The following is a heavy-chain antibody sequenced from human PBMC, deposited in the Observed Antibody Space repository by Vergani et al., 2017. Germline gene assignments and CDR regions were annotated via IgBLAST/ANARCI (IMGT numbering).Heavy chain of an antibody. CDR2: ISYDGSNK. CDR1: GFTFSSYS. V-gene: IGHV3-30*18. CDR3: AKDRYDSSGYSYYFDY. D-gene: IGHD3-22*01. Sequence: VQLVESGGGLVQPGGSLRLSCAASGFTFSSYSMNWVRQAPGKGLEWVAVISYDGSNKYYADSVKGRFTISRDNSKNTLYLQMNSLRAEDTAVYYCAKDRYDSSGYSYYFDYWGQGTLVTVSS. J-gene: IGHJ4*02.